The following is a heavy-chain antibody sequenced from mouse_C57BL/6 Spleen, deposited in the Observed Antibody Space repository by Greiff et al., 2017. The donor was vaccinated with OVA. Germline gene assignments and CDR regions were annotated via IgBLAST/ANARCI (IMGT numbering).Heavy chain of an antibody. CDR2: ILPGSGST. Sequence: VQLQQSGAELMKPGASVKLSCKATGYTFTGYWIEWVKQRPGHGLEWIGEILPGSGSTNYNEKFKGKATFTADTSSKPAYMQLSSLTTEDSAIYYCARAMITTVVRNFYYYAMDYWGQGTSVTVSS. J-gene: IGHJ4*01. CDR1: GYTFTGYW. D-gene: IGHD1-1*01. CDR3: ARAMITTVVRNFYYYAMDY. V-gene: IGHV1-9*01.